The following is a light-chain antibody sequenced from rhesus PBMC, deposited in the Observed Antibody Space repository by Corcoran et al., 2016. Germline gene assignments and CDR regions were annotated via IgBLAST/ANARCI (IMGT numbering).Light chain of an antibody. CDR1: QGISSY. J-gene: IGKJ4*01. V-gene: IGKV1-28*03. CDR3: LQHNSYPLP. CDR2: YAS. Sequence: DIQMTQSPSSLSASVGDTVTITCRASQGISSYLNWFQQKPGKAPKLLIYYASSLESGVPSRFSGSGSGTDFTLTISSLQPEDFAAYYCLQHNSYPLPFGGGTKVEIK.